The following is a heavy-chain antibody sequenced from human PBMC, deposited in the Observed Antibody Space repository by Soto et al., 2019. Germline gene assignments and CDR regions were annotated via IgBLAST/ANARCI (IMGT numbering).Heavy chain of an antibody. CDR1: GGSISSYY. J-gene: IGHJ6*03. Sequence: PSETLSLTCTVSGGSISSYYWSWIRQPPGKGLEWIGYIYYSGSTNYNPSLKSRVTISVDTSKNQFSLKLSSVTAADTAVYYCARVGSGYYNYYYYYYMDVWGKGTTVTVSS. D-gene: IGHD3-3*01. CDR3: ARVGSGYYNYYYYYYMDV. CDR2: IYYSGST. V-gene: IGHV4-59*01.